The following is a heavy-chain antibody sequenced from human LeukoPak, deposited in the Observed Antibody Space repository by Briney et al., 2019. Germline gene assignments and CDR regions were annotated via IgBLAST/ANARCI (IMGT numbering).Heavy chain of an antibody. CDR2: VDPEDGET. Sequence: ASVKISCKVSGYTFTDYYMHWVQQAPGKGLEWMGLVDPEDGETIYAEKFQGRVTITADTSTDTAYMELSSLRSEDTAVYYCARVHYCSSTSCYILDYWGQGTLVTVSS. D-gene: IGHD2-2*02. CDR3: ARVHYCSSTSCYILDY. V-gene: IGHV1-69-2*01. CDR1: GYTFTDYY. J-gene: IGHJ4*02.